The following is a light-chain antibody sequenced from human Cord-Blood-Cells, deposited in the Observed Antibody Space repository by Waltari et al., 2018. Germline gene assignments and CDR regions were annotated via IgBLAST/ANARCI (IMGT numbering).Light chain of an antibody. Sequence: EIVLPPSPGTLSLSPGESAPLSCRASQSVSSSYLAWYQQKPGQAPRLLIYGASSRATGIPDRFSGSGSGTDFTLTISRLEPEDFVVYYCQQYGSSPLTFGGGTKVEIK. CDR3: QQYGSSPLT. J-gene: IGKJ4*01. CDR1: QSVSSSY. V-gene: IGKV3-20*01. CDR2: GAS.